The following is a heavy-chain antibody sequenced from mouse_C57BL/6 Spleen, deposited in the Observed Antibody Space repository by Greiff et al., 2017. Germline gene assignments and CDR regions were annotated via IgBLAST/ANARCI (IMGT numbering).Heavy chain of an antibody. D-gene: IGHD1-1*01. CDR2: IRNKANGYTT. CDR1: GFTFTDYY. J-gene: IGHJ4*01. CDR3: ARHMSYYYGSILMDY. V-gene: IGHV7-3*01. Sequence: EVQLVESGGGLVQPGGSLSLSCAASGFTFTDYYMSWVRQPPGKALEWLGFIRNKANGYTTEYSASVKGRFTISRDNSQSILYLQRNALRAEASATYYGARHMSYYYGSILMDYWGQGTSVTVSA.